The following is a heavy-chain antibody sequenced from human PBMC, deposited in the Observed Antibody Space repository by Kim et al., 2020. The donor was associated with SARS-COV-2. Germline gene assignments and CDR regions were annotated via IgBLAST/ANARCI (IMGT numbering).Heavy chain of an antibody. CDR3: AKETPAFFTGVVCSTLDH. V-gene: IGHV3-23*01. CDR2: VTGSSA. CDR1: GFTFSSYA. Sequence: GGSLRLSCAASGFTFSSYAMSWVRQAPGKGLEWVSSVTGSSAFYADSVKGRFTISRHNSKNTLYLQMNSLRADDTAVYYCAKETPAFFTGVVCSTLDHWG. J-gene: IGHJ4*01. D-gene: IGHD2-8*02.